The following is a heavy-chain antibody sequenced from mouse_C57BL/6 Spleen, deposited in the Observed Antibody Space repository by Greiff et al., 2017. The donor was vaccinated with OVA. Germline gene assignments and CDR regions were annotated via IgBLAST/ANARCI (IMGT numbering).Heavy chain of an antibody. Sequence: QVQLQQSGPGLVQPSQSLSITCTVSGFSLTSYGVHWVRQSPGKGLEWLGVIWSGGSTDYNAAFISRLSISKDNSKSQVFFKMNSLQADDTAIYYCARNWMVTTGFYYYAMDYWGQGTSVTVSS. CDR3: ARNWMVTTGFYYYAMDY. D-gene: IGHD2-1*01. CDR1: GFSLTSYG. V-gene: IGHV2-2*01. CDR2: IWSGGST. J-gene: IGHJ4*01.